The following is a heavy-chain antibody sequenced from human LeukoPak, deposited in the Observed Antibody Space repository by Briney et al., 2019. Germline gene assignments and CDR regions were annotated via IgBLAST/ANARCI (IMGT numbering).Heavy chain of an antibody. V-gene: IGHV1-46*01. D-gene: IGHD3-22*01. CDR3: AREGSYYDSSGYYDGSWFDP. CDR2: INPSGGST. Sequence: ASVKVSCKASGYTFTSYYMHWVRQAPGQGLEWMGIINPSGGSTSYAQKFQGRVTMTRDTSTSAVYMELSSLRSEDTAVYYCAREGSYYDSSGYYDGSWFDPWGQGTLVTVSS. J-gene: IGHJ5*02. CDR1: GYTFTSYY.